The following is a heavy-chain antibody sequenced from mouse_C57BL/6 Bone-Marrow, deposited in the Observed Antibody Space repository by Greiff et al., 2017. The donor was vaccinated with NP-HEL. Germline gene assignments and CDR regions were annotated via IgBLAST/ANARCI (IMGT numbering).Heavy chain of an antibody. Sequence: EVMLVESGGGLVQPGGSLKLSCAASGFTFSDYYMYWVRQTPEKRLEWVAYISNGGGSTYYPDTFKGRFTITRDNAKNTLYLQMSRLKSEDTAMYYCARGGLPFAYWGQGTLVTVSA. CDR3: ARGGLPFAY. D-gene: IGHD2-2*01. J-gene: IGHJ3*01. CDR2: ISNGGGST. CDR1: GFTFSDYY. V-gene: IGHV5-12*01.